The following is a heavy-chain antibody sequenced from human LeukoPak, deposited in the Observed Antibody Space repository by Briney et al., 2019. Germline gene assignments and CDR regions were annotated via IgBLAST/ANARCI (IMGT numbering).Heavy chain of an antibody. J-gene: IGHJ5*02. Sequence: ASVRVSCKASGYTFSDSYLHWVRQAPGQGLEWMGRINPKSGGTHYAQKFQGRVTLTSETSISTAYMELSRLGSDNTAVYYCTKYTYSFDSSGFNWFDPWGQGTLVTVSS. D-gene: IGHD3-22*01. CDR2: INPKSGGT. V-gene: IGHV1-2*06. CDR3: TKYTYSFDSSGFNWFDP. CDR1: GYTFSDSY.